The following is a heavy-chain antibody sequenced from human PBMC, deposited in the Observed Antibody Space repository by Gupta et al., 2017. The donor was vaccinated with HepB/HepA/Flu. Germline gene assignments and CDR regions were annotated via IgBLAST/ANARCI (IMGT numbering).Heavy chain of an antibody. D-gene: IGHD2-21*01. CDR2: IWYDGSNI. Sequence: QEHLVESGGGVVQPRRSLILSCIASGFNFGIYGMHWVRQAPGKGLEWVAVIWYDGSNINYADSVKGRFTISRDNSKNTLYLQMNGLRAEDTAVYYCARDGELESHYGLDVWGQGTTVTVSS. J-gene: IGHJ6*02. CDR1: GFNFGIYG. CDR3: ARDGELESHYGLDV. V-gene: IGHV3-33*08.